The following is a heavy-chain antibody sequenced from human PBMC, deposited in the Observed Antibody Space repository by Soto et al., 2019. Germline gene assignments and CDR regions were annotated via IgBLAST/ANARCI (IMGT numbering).Heavy chain of an antibody. CDR3: TTDGLFYCSTTSCYGMDV. V-gene: IGHV3-15*01. Sequence: LRLSCASSGFTFSNAWMSWVGQAPVKGLEWVGRFKSKTDGGTTDYAAPVKGRFTISRDDSKNTLYLQMNSLKTEDTAVYYCTTDGLFYCSTTSCYGMDVWGQGTTVTVSS. D-gene: IGHD2-2*01. CDR1: GFTFSNAW. J-gene: IGHJ6*02. CDR2: FKSKTDGGTT.